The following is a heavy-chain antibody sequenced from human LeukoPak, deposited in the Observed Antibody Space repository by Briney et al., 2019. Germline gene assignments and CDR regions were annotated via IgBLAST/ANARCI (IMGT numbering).Heavy chain of an antibody. V-gene: IGHV3-15*01. CDR2: IKRKSNSGTT. CDR3: VADLPGANSPYFDY. CDR1: GFTFSASW. J-gene: IGHJ4*02. Sequence: RGSLRLSCAASGFTFSASWMNWVRQAPGKGLEWVGRIKRKSNSGTTDFAVPVRDRFTISRDDSKNTLNLQMDSLRAEDTAVYYCVADLPGANSPYFDYWGQGTLVTVSS. D-gene: IGHD4-23*01.